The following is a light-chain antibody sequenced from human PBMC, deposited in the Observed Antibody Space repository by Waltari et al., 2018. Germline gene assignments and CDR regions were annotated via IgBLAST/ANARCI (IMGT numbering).Light chain of an antibody. Sequence: DIQMTQSPSSLSASVGDRVTIPCRARQSIMTYLIWYQQTPGKAPKLLSYTASTLQSGVPSRFSGSGSGTDFTLTISNLQPEDSATYYCQQSYSAPPGTVGQGTKVEIK. CDR3: QQSYSAPPGT. CDR1: QSIMTY. V-gene: IGKV1-39*01. J-gene: IGKJ1*01. CDR2: TAS.